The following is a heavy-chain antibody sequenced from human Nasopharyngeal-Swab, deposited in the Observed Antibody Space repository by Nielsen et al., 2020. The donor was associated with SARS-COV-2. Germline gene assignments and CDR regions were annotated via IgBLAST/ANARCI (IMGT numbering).Heavy chain of an antibody. J-gene: IGHJ6*02. Sequence: LRLSCAISGDSVSSNSAAWNWIRQSPSRGLEWLGRTYYRSKWYNDYAVSVKSRITINPDTSKNQFSLQLNSVTPEDTAVYYCARGLLGEFPGVMDVWGQGTTVTVSS. D-gene: IGHD3-16*01. CDR1: GDSVSSNSAA. CDR2: TYYRSKWYN. V-gene: IGHV6-1*01. CDR3: ARGLLGEFPGVMDV.